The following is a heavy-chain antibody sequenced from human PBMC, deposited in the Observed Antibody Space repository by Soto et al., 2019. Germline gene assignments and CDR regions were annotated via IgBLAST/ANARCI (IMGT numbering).Heavy chain of an antibody. CDR3: AKDIY. CDR2: ISGSAGST. V-gene: IGHV3-23*01. J-gene: IGHJ4*02. Sequence: EVQLLESGGGLVQPGGSLRLSCAASGVTFSSYAMSWVRQAPGMGLVWVSAISGSAGSTYYADSVKGLFTISRDNSKSTQHLQVNSLRAGDSAVYYCAKDIYWGQGTLVTVSS. CDR1: GVTFSSYA.